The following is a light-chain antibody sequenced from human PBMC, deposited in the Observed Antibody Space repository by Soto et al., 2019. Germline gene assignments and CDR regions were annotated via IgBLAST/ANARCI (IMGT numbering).Light chain of an antibody. J-gene: IGKJ4*01. CDR1: QSISHW. CDR2: EAS. Sequence: DIQMTQSPSTLSASVGDRVTITCRASQSISHWLAWYQQKPGKAPQVLISEASSLASGVPSRFSGSGSGTEFTLTISSLQPDDFAAYYCQIYSSPVGGGTRVEIK. V-gene: IGKV1-5*01. CDR3: QIYSSP.